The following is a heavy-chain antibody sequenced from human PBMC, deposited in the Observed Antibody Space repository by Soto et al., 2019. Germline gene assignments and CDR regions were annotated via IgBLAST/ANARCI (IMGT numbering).Heavy chain of an antibody. CDR2: IYYSGST. CDR1: GGSVSSGDYY. Sequence: QVQLQESGPGLVKPSETLSLTCSVSGGSVSSGDYYWSWVRQPPGKGLEWIGYIYYSGSTKSSPSLKSRVTISVEKSKNQFSLKLGSVTAADTAVYYCARDRVGGGWLVVESDWGQGTLVTVSS. J-gene: IGHJ4*02. D-gene: IGHD6-19*01. CDR3: ARDRVGGGWLVVESD. V-gene: IGHV4-61*08.